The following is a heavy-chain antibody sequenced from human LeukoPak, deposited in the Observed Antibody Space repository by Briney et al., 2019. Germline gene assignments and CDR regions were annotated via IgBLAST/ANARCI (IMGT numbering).Heavy chain of an antibody. J-gene: IGHJ4*02. CDR1: GYTFTGSY. Sequence: ASVKVSCKAPGYTFTGSYMHWVRQAPGQGLEWMGWINPNSGGTNYAQKFQGRVTMTRDTSISTAYMELSRLRSDDTAVYYCARGAYYDFWSGYYYHFDYWGQGTLVTVSS. CDR2: INPNSGGT. CDR3: ARGAYYDFWSGYYYHFDY. V-gene: IGHV1-2*02. D-gene: IGHD3-3*01.